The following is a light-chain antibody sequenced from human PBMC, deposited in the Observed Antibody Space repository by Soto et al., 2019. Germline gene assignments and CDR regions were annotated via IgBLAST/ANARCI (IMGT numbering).Light chain of an antibody. J-gene: IGLJ1*01. Sequence: QSVLTQPPSASGTPGQRVTISCSGSSSNIGSNYVYWYQQLPGTAPKLLIYRNNQRPSGVPDRFSVSKSGTSASLAISGLRSEVEADYYCAAWDDSLSGFYVFGTGTKVTVL. CDR1: SSNIGSNY. V-gene: IGLV1-47*01. CDR2: RNN. CDR3: AAWDDSLSGFYV.